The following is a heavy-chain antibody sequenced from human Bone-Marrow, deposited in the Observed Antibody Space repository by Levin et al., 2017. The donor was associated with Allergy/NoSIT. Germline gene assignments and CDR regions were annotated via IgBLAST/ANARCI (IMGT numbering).Heavy chain of an antibody. J-gene: IGHJ6*02. Sequence: GSLRLSCVASGFTFPDYYMGWVRQAPGKGLEWISYTRSRGSTVYYADSVKGRFTVSRDNAENTLYVQMNSLRAEDTAVYYCARVRGSDVSTANYYYYGMDVWGQGTTVVVS. V-gene: IGHV3-11*01. CDR2: TRSRGSTV. D-gene: IGHD3-10*01. CDR3: ARVRGSDVSTANYYYYGMDV. CDR1: GFTFPDYY.